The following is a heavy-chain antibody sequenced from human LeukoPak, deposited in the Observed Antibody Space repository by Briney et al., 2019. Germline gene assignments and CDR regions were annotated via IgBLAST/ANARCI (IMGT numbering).Heavy chain of an antibody. V-gene: IGHV1-8*01. Sequence: ASVKVSCKASGYTFGSYDINWVRQAPGHGFEWMGWMNPNSGNTVYAQKFQGRVSMTTSTSITTAYMELSRLRSDDTAVYYCARGMQWALLSAFDVWGQGTGVTVS. CDR3: ARGMQWALLSAFDV. CDR2: MNPNSGNT. CDR1: GYTFGSYD. J-gene: IGHJ3*01. D-gene: IGHD1-26*01.